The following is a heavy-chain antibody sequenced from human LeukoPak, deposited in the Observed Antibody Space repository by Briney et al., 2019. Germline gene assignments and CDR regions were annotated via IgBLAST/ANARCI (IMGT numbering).Heavy chain of an antibody. Sequence: SETLCLTCTVSGASITTYYWTCSPEPPGKGLESIGHIYHGGGTDYNPSLKSRVTLSLDTSRNQFSLSRSSVTAADPAVYFSASEYSNSSAGDYFDSWGQGSLVTVSS. CDR3: ASEYSNSSAGDYFDS. CDR2: IYHGGGT. D-gene: IGHD6-6*01. J-gene: IGHJ4*02. CDR1: GASITTYY. V-gene: IGHV4-59*01.